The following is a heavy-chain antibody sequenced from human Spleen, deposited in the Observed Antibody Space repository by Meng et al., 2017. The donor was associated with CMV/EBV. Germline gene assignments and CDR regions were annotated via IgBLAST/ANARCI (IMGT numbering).Heavy chain of an antibody. V-gene: IGHV3-21*01. CDR3: ARDATQFNWNYVNPTY. CDR2: ISSSSSYI. J-gene: IGHJ1*01. D-gene: IGHD1-7*01. CDR1: GFTFSDYA. Sequence: GGSLRLSCAASGFTFSDYAMNWVRQAPGKGLEWVSSISSSSSYIFYADSVKGRFTISRDNAKNSVFLQMTSLRAEDAAVYYCARDATQFNWNYVNPTYWGQGTLVTVSS.